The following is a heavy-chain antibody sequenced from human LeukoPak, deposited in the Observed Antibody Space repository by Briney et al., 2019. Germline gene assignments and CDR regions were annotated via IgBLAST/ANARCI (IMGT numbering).Heavy chain of an antibody. J-gene: IGHJ5*02. D-gene: IGHD5-24*01. CDR3: ARAPSSYESGNGYPNLGWLDP. CDR1: GYPIGLDYY. Sequence: SETLSLTCKVSGYPIGLDYYWVWIRQAPGRGLQWIGGFHRGRIPYNSALKSRVTISIDSSKNPFSLRMWPVTAADTAFYFCARAPSSYESGNGYPNLGWLDPWGQGALVTVSS. CDR2: FHRGRI. V-gene: IGHV4-38-2*02.